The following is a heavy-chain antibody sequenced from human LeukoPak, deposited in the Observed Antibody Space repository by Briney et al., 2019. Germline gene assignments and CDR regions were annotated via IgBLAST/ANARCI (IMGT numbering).Heavy chain of an antibody. Sequence: GGSLRLSCAASGFILNDYGMHGVRQAPGKGLEWVADIWFDKNQHFADSVKGRFAISRDNSKNTVYLQINSLRAEDTAVYYCARDYGGNHGVDYWGQGTLVTVSS. CDR2: IWFDKNQ. CDR3: ARDYGGNHGVDY. D-gene: IGHD4-23*01. CDR1: GFILNDYG. V-gene: IGHV3-33*01. J-gene: IGHJ4*02.